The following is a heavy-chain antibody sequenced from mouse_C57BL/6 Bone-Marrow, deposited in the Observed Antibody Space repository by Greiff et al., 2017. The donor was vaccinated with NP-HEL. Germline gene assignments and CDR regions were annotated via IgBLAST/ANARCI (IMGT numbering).Heavy chain of an antibody. CDR3: VRHKFAY. CDR1: GFSFNTSA. V-gene: IGHV10-1*01. J-gene: IGHJ3*01. CDR2: IRSKSNNYAT. Sequence: EVKLVESGGGLVQPTGSLKLSCAASGFSFNTSAMNWVRQAPGKGLEWVARIRSKSNNYATYYADSVKDRFTISRDDSESMLYLQMNNLKTEDTAMYYCVRHKFAYWGQGTLVTVSA.